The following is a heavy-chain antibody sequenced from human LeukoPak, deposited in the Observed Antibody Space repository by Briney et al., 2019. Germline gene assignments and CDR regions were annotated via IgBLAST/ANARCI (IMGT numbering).Heavy chain of an antibody. CDR3: ARDRGIYYGSGSYFDY. Sequence: GRFLRLSCAASGFTLSSYAMHWVRQAPGKGLEYVSAISSNGGSTYYANSVKGRFTISRDNSKNTLYLQMGSLRAEDMAVYYCARDRGIYYGSGSYFDYWGQGTLVTVSS. CDR2: ISSNGGST. D-gene: IGHD3-10*01. CDR1: GFTLSSYA. V-gene: IGHV3-64*01. J-gene: IGHJ4*02.